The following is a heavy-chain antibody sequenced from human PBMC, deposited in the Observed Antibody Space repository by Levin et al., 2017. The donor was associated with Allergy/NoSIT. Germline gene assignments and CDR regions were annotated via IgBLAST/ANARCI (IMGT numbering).Heavy chain of an antibody. J-gene: IGHJ1*01. V-gene: IGHV4-4*07. Sequence: PGGSLRLSCTVSGGSISSYYWSWIRQPAGKGLEWIGRIYTSGSTNYNPSLKSRVTMSVDTSKNQFSLKLSSVTAADTAVYYCASSGSYYGRYFQHWGQGTLVTVSS. D-gene: IGHD1-26*01. CDR2: IYTSGST. CDR1: GGSISSYY. CDR3: ASSGSYYGRYFQH.